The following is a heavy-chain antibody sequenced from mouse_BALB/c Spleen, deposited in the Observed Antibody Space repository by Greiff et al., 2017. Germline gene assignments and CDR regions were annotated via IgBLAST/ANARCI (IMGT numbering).Heavy chain of an antibody. CDR1: GFAFSSYD. CDR3: ASHLYYAMDY. J-gene: IGHJ4*01. Sequence: EVQVVESGGGLVKPGGSLKLSCAASGFAFSSYDMSWVRQTPVKRLEWVAYISSGGGSTYYPDTVKGRFTISRDNAKNTLYLQMTSLRSEDTAMYYCASHLYYAMDYWGQGTSVTVSS. CDR2: ISSGGGST. V-gene: IGHV5-12-1*01.